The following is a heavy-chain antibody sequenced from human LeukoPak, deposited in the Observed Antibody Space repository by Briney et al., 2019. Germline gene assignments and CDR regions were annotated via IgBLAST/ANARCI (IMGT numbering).Heavy chain of an antibody. Sequence: GESLKISRKGSGYIFTNYWIAWVRQMPGKGLEWMGVTYPGDSDSRYSPSFQGQVTISVDKSISTAYLQWNSLKASDTAMYYCARTYYYDSSGPPYYYGMDVWGQGTTVTVSS. V-gene: IGHV5-51*01. J-gene: IGHJ6*02. CDR2: TYPGDSDS. D-gene: IGHD3-22*01. CDR1: GYIFTNYW. CDR3: ARTYYYDSSGPPYYYGMDV.